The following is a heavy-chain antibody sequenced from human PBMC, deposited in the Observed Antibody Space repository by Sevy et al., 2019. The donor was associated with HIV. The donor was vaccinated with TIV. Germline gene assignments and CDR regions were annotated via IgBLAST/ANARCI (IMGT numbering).Heavy chain of an antibody. D-gene: IGHD2-8*02. J-gene: IGHJ6*02. CDR2: ISGTGGSGDKT. CDR1: GFTFRNYA. CDR3: AKRRVQSGLSGGGANYGMDV. Sequence: GESLKISCAASGFTFRNYAMNWVRQAPGKGLEWVSGISGTGGSGDKTNYADSVTGRFIISRDNSRNTLYLQMNSLRAEDTAIYYCAKRRVQSGLSGGGANYGMDVCGRGTTVTVSS. V-gene: IGHV3-23*01.